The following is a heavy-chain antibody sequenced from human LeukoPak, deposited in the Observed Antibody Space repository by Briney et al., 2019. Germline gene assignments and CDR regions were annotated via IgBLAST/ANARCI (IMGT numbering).Heavy chain of an antibody. D-gene: IGHD3-22*01. J-gene: IGHJ4*02. V-gene: IGHV4-59*01. CDR1: GDSTRSYY. Sequence: SETLSPTCIFPGDSTRSYYWNWIRQAPGKALEWIGHIHKNGDSAHNFSLKSRVTISMDTSKNQFSLKLSSVTAADTAVYYCGRWGYFDSGNYFVVDYWGQGTVVTVSS. CDR3: GRWGYFDSGNYFVVDY. CDR2: IHKNGDS.